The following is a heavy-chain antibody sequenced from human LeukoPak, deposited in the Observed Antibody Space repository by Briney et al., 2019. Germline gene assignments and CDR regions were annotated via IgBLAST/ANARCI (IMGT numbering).Heavy chain of an antibody. Sequence: SETLSLTCTVSGGSISSYYYSWIRQPAGKGLEWIGRINTSGSTNYNPSLKSRVTISADKSKKQSSLRLTSVTAADTAVYYCAREGSGSYLGYYYYMEVWGTGTTVTVSS. CDR2: INTSGST. D-gene: IGHD3-10*01. V-gene: IGHV4-4*07. CDR3: AREGSGSYLGYYYYMEV. J-gene: IGHJ6*03. CDR1: GGSISSYY.